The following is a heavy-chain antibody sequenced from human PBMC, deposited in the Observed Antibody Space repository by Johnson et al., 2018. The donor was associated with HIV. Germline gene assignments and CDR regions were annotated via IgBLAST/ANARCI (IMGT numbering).Heavy chain of an antibody. V-gene: IGHV3-25*04. CDR2: VNPKGGKT. J-gene: IGHJ3*02. Sequence: MQLVESGGGLVQPGGSLRLSCAASQFTFSRYYMNCVRQAPGNGLELVGQVNPKGGKTNLIESVKDRITISRDNAKNSLYVQMNSLRAEDTALYYCARGGAYCGGDCYHAFDIWGQGTMVTVSS. CDR3: ARGGAYCGGDCYHAFDI. D-gene: IGHD2-21*02. CDR1: QFTFSRYY.